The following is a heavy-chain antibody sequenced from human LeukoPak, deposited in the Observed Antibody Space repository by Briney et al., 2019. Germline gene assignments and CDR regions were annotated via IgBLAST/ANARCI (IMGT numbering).Heavy chain of an antibody. J-gene: IGHJ5*02. CDR3: ARSHSGWYEGWFDP. CDR2: ISAYNGNT. D-gene: IGHD6-19*01. Sequence: ASVKVSCKASGYTFTSYGISWVRQAPGQGLEWMGWISAYNGNTNYAQKLQGRVTMTTDTSTSTAYMELRSLRSDDTAVYYCARSHSGWYEGWFDPWGQGTLATVSS. V-gene: IGHV1-18*01. CDR1: GYTFTSYG.